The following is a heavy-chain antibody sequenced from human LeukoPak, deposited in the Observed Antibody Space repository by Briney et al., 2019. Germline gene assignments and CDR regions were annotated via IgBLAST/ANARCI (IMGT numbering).Heavy chain of an antibody. D-gene: IGHD5-24*01. Sequence: GGSLRLSCAASGFTFSSYWMSWVRQAPGKGLEWVANIKQDGSEKYYVDSVKGRFTISRDNAKNSLYLQMNSLRAEDTAVYYCARDQDGYRDFFDYWGQGTLVTVSS. V-gene: IGHV3-7*01. CDR1: GFTFSSYW. J-gene: IGHJ4*02. CDR3: ARDQDGYRDFFDY. CDR2: IKQDGSEK.